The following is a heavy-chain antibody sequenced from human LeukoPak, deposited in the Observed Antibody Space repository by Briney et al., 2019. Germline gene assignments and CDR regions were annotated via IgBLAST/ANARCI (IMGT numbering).Heavy chain of an antibody. Sequence: ASQTLSLTCAISGDRVSSNSAAWNWIRQSPSRGLERLGRTCYRSKWYNDYAVSVKSRLTINPDTSKNQFSLQLKSVTPEDTAVYYCARGGAGGRAFDIWGQGTMVTVSS. D-gene: IGHD2-15*01. V-gene: IGHV6-1*01. CDR3: ARGGAGGRAFDI. CDR2: TCYRSKWYN. J-gene: IGHJ3*02. CDR1: GDRVSSNSAA.